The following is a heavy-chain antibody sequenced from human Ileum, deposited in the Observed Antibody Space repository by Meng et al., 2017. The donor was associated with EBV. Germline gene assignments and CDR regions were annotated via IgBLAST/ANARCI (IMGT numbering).Heavy chain of an antibody. J-gene: IGHJ4*02. CDR3: ARDGYSSGSD. D-gene: IGHD6-19*01. Sequence: QVPLPESGPGLVKPSETLSLTCSVSGGSVSSGGNSWSGIRQPPGKGLEWIGYIYNSGSTNYNPSLKSRVTISVDTSKNQFSLKLSSVTAADTAVYYCARDGYSSGSDWGQGTLVTVSS. V-gene: IGHV4-61*08. CDR2: IYNSGST. CDR1: GGSVSSGGNS.